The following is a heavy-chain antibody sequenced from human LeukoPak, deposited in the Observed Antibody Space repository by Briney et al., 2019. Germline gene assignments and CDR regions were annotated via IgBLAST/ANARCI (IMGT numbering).Heavy chain of an antibody. D-gene: IGHD3-22*01. CDR2: INVGNANT. CDR1: GYTFTTYA. J-gene: IGHJ4*02. CDR3: ASYSYYYDSSGYFDY. Sequence: ASVKVSCKASGYTFTTYAIHWVRQAPGQRLEWMGWINVGNANTKYSQKLQGRVTITRDTSASTAYMGLSTLRSEDTAVYYCASYSYYYDSSGYFDYWGQGTLVTVSS. V-gene: IGHV1-3*01.